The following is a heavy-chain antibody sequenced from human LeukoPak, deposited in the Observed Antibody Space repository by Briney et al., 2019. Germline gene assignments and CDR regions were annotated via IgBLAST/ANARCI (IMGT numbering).Heavy chain of an antibody. Sequence: SVKVSCKASGGTFSSYAISWVRQAPGQGLEWMGGIIPIFGTANYAQKFQGRVTITADESTSTAYMELSSLRSEDTSVYYCARGSSSWFLSFGYWGQGTLVTVSS. V-gene: IGHV1-69*13. CDR2: IIPIFGTA. D-gene: IGHD6-13*01. CDR3: ARGSSSWFLSFGY. CDR1: GGTFSSYA. J-gene: IGHJ4*02.